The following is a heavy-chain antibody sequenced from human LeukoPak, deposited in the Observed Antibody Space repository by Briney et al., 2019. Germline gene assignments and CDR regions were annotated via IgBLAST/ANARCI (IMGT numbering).Heavy chain of an antibody. CDR3: ARAGLRYFGDGAAFDI. V-gene: IGHV3-30*14. CDR2: ISYDGSNK. D-gene: IGHD3-9*01. J-gene: IGHJ3*02. Sequence: GGSLRLSCAASGFTFSSYAMHWVRQAPGKGLEWVAVISYDGSNKYYADSVKGRFTISRDNSKNTLYLQMNSLRAEDTAVYYCARAGLRYFGDGAAFDIWGQGTMVTVSS. CDR1: GFTFSSYA.